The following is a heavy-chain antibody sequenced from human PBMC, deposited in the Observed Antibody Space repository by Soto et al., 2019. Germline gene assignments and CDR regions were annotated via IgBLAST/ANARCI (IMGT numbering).Heavy chain of an antibody. CDR2: ISDGGGDT. CDR1: GFAFCNHA. V-gene: IGHV3-23*01. Sequence: HPGGSLRLSCAASGFAFCNHAMSWVRQAPGKGLEWVSGISDGGGDTYYADSVKGRFSISRDNSKNTLYMQMNSLRAEDTAVYYCAKRGTSSYPYYFDYWGQGTQVTVSS. J-gene: IGHJ4*02. D-gene: IGHD2-2*01. CDR3: AKRGTSSYPYYFDY.